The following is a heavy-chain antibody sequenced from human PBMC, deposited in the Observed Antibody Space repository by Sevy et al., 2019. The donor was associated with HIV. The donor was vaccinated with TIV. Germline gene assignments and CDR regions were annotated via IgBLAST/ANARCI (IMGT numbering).Heavy chain of an antibody. Sequence: GGSLRLSCAASGFTFSYYTMKWVRQAPGKGLEWVSSISSGSSYISYGESVKGRFTISRDNAKNSLFLQMNSLRAEDTAVYYCARSLDYYDSSGANDYWGQGTLVTVSS. CDR3: ARSLDYYDSSGANDY. V-gene: IGHV3-21*01. CDR1: GFTFSYYT. J-gene: IGHJ4*02. CDR2: ISSGSSYI. D-gene: IGHD3-22*01.